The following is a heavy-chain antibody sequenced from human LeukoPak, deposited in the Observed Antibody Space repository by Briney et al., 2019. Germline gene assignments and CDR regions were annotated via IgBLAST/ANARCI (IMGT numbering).Heavy chain of an antibody. CDR1: GGSISSYY. D-gene: IGHD4-17*01. CDR3: ARRGMTTVTHDYYYYGMDV. V-gene: IGHV4-59*08. CDR2: IYYSGST. J-gene: IGHJ6*02. Sequence: PSETLSLTRTVSGGSISSYYWSWIRQPPGKGLEWIGYIYYSGSTNYNPSLKSRVTISIDTSKNQFSLKLSSVTAADTAVYYCARRGMTTVTHDYYYYGMDVWGQGTTVTVSS.